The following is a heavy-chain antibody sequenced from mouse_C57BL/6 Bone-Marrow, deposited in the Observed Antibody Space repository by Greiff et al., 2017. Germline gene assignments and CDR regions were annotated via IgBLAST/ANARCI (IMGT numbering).Heavy chain of an antibody. CDR1: GFTFSSYT. Sequence: EVQRVESGGGLVKPGGSLKLSCAASGFTFSSYTMSWVRQTPKKRLEWVATISGGGGNTYYPDSVKGRFTISRDNAKNTLYLQMSSLRSEDTALYYCARHGGDEAWFAYWGQGTLVTVSA. D-gene: IGHD3-3*01. V-gene: IGHV5-9*01. CDR2: ISGGGGNT. J-gene: IGHJ3*01. CDR3: ARHGGDEAWFAY.